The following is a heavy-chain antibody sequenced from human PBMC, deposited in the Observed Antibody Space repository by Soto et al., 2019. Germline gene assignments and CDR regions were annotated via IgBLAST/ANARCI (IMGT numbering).Heavy chain of an antibody. D-gene: IGHD6-6*01. V-gene: IGHV1-2*04. J-gene: IGHJ6*02. CDR1: GYTFTGYY. CDR2: INPNSGGT. Sequence: SCKASGYTFTGYYMHWVRQAPGQGLEWMGWINPNSGGTNYAQKFQGWVTMTRDTSISTAYMELSRLRSDDTAVYYCARGAEYSSSSIYYYYYGMDVWGQGTTVTVSS. CDR3: ARGAEYSSSSIYYYYYGMDV.